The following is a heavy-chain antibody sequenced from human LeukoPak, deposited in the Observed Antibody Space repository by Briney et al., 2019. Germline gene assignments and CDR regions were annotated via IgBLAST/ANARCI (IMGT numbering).Heavy chain of an antibody. J-gene: IGHJ4*02. CDR3: ARDRPWRADY. CDR2: IYYTGNT. V-gene: IGHV4-59*01. D-gene: IGHD6-6*01. CDR1: GGSNSSYY. Sequence: PSETLSLTCTVSGGSNSSYYWSWIRQPPGKGLEWIGYIYYTGNTSYNPSLKSRVTISVDTSKNQFSLKLSSVTAADTAVYYCARDRPWRADYWGQGTLVTVSS.